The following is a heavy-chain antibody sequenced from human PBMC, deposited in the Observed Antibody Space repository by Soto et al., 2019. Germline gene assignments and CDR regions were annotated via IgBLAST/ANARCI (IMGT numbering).Heavy chain of an antibody. CDR2: IIPIFGTA. CDR1: GGTFSSYA. V-gene: IGHV1-69*12. J-gene: IGHJ3*02. Sequence: QVQLVQSGAEVKKPGSSVKVSCKASGGTFSSYAISWVRQAPGQGLEWMGGIIPIFGTANYAQKFQGRVTITADESTSTRYMELSSLRSEDTAVYFCARVASAWIKDACDIWGQGTMVTVSS. CDR3: ARVASAWIKDACDI. D-gene: IGHD5-12*01.